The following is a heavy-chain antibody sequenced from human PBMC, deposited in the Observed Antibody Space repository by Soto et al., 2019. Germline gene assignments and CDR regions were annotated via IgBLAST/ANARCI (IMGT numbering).Heavy chain of an antibody. CDR3: ARAPGGGTTVTGFDY. CDR2: IYYSGST. Sequence: SETLSLTCTVSGGSISSYYWSWIRQPPGKGLEWIGYIYYSGSTNYNPSLKSRVTISVDTSKNQFSLKLSSVTAADTAVYYCARAPGGGTTVTGFDYWGQGTLVTVSS. V-gene: IGHV4-59*01. D-gene: IGHD4-17*01. CDR1: GGSISSYY. J-gene: IGHJ4*02.